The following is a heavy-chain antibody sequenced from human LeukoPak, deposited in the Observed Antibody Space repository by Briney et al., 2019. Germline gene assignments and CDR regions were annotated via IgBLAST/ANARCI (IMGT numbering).Heavy chain of an antibody. D-gene: IGHD3-10*01. Sequence: GGSLRLSCAASGFTFSSYSMNWVRQAPGKGLERVSSISSSSSYIYYADSVKGRFTISRDNSKNTLYLQMNSLRAEDTAVYYCARHGSITMVRGKRRYYYMDVWGKGTTVTISS. V-gene: IGHV3-21*04. J-gene: IGHJ6*03. CDR1: GFTFSSYS. CDR3: ARHGSITMVRGKRRYYYMDV. CDR2: ISSSSSYI.